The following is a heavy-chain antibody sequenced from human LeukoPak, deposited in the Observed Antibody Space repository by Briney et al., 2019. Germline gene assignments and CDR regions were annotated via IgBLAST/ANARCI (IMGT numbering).Heavy chain of an antibody. V-gene: IGHV1-2*02. CDR3: ARDGYSSSFRLGGAFDI. J-gene: IGHJ3*02. D-gene: IGHD6-13*01. CDR2: INPNSGGT. Sequence: EASVKVSCKASGYTFTGYYMHWVRQAPGQGLEWMGWINPNSGGTNYAQKFQGRVTMTRDTSISTAYKELSRLRSDDTAVYYCARDGYSSSFRLGGAFDIWGQGTMVTVSS. CDR1: GYTFTGYY.